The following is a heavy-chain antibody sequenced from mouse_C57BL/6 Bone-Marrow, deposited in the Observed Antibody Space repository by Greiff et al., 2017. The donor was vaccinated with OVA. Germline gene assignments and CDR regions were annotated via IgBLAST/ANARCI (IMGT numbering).Heavy chain of an antibody. J-gene: IGHJ3*01. CDR3: ARGGVYDGSWFAY. V-gene: IGHV1-61*01. CDR2: IYPADSET. CDR1: GYTFTSYW. D-gene: IGHD2-3*01. Sequence: VQLQQPGAELVRPGSSVKLSCKASGYTFTSYWMDWVKQTPGQGLEWIGNIYPADSETHYNQKFKDKATLTVDKSSSTAYMQLRSLTSEDSAVYYSARGGVYDGSWFAYWGQGTLVTVSA.